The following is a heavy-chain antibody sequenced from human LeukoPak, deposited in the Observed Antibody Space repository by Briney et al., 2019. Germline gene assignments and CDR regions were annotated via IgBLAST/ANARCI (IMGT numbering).Heavy chain of an antibody. J-gene: IGHJ5*02. Sequence: SETLSLTCAVYGGSFSGYYWSWIRQPPGKGLEWIGEINHSGSTNYNPSLKSRVTISVDTSKNQFSLKLSSVTAADTAVYYCARPMAYYDSSGYGNWFDPWGQRTLVTVSS. CDR2: INHSGST. V-gene: IGHV4-34*01. CDR3: ARPMAYYDSSGYGNWFDP. D-gene: IGHD3-22*01. CDR1: GGSFSGYY.